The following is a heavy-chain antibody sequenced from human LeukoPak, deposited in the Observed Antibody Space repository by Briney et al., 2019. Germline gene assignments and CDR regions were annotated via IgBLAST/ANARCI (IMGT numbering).Heavy chain of an antibody. D-gene: IGHD3-16*01. CDR2: IYYSGST. J-gene: IGHJ6*02. Sequence: PSETLSLTCTVSGDSIRSYYWSWIRQPPGKGLEWIGYIYYSGSTNYNPSLKSRVTISVDTSKNQFSLKLSSVTAADTAVYYCALVEEFYTMDVWGQGTTVTVSS. V-gene: IGHV4-59*12. CDR3: ALVEEFYTMDV. CDR1: GDSIRSYY.